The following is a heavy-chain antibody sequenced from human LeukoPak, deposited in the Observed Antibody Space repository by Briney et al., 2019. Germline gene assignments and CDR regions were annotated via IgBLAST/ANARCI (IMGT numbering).Heavy chain of an antibody. Sequence: GGSLRLSCAASGFTVSSNYMSWVRQAPGKGLEWVSVIYSGGSTYYADSVKGRFTISRDNSKNTLYLQMNSLRAEDTAVYYCAREVGSTYYYGSGSPQFDYWGQGTLVTVSS. CDR3: AREVGSTYYYGSGSPQFDY. CDR2: IYSGGST. CDR1: GFTVSSNY. D-gene: IGHD3-10*01. J-gene: IGHJ4*02. V-gene: IGHV3-66*01.